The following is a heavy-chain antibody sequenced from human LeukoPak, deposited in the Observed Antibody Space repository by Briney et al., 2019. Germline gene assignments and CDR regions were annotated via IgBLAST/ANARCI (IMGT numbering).Heavy chain of an antibody. V-gene: IGHV3-11*04. J-gene: IGHJ4*02. CDR2: IGLSGSPL. Sequence: GSLRLSCAVSGFPFTMFYMSWIRQAPGKGLEWISYIGLSGSPLDYADSVRGRFTISRDNAKNSLYLELNSLRAEDTAVYYCARKDFSSGSFSYWGQGTLVTVSS. D-gene: IGHD3-22*01. CDR1: GFPFTMFY. CDR3: ARKDFSSGSFSY.